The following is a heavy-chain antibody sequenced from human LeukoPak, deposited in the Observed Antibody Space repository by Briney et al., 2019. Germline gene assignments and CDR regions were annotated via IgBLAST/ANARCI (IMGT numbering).Heavy chain of an antibody. Sequence: PSETLSLTCTVSGGSNSSGSYYWSWIRQPAGKGLEWIGRIYTSGSTNYNPSLKSRVTISVDTSKNQFSLKLSSVTAADTAVYYCAREKIGGYYYYYYMDVWGKGTTVTVSS. CDR2: IYTSGST. J-gene: IGHJ6*03. CDR1: GGSNSSGSYY. D-gene: IGHD3-22*01. V-gene: IGHV4-61*02. CDR3: AREKIGGYYYYYYMDV.